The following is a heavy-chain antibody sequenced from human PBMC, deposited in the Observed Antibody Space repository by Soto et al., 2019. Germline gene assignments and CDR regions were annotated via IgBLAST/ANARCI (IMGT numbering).Heavy chain of an antibody. V-gene: IGHV4-61*01. J-gene: IGHJ4*02. D-gene: IGHD3-16*01. CDR2: IYYSGTT. CDR3: ARSQRGRTAFTFDY. Sequence: QVQLQESGPGLVKPSETLSLTCAVSGDSVSNDNYYCSWIRQPPGKGLGWIGYIYYSGTTNYNSYLKSRLSLSVDMSKNQFPLKLASVTAADTAVYFCARSQRGRTAFTFDYWGQGALVTVSS. CDR1: GDSVSNDNYY.